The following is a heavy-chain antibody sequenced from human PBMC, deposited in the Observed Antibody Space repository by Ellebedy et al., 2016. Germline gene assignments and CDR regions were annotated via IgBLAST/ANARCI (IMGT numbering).Heavy chain of an antibody. V-gene: IGHV1-3*01. CDR1: GYTFTSYA. J-gene: IGHJ4*02. CDR3: ARGLLAAAGTIDY. D-gene: IGHD6-13*01. Sequence: ASVKVSCKASGYTFTSYAMHWVRQAPGQRLEWMGWINAGNGNTKYSQKFQGRVTITRDTSASTAYMELSSLRSEDTAVYYCARGLLAAAGTIDYWGQGTLVTVSS. CDR2: INAGNGNT.